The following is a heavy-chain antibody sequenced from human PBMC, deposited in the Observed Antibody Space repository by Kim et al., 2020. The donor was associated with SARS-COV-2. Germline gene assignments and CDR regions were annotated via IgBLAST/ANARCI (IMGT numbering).Heavy chain of an antibody. CDR3: ARETYYDDSSGYSLASFGWFDP. CDR2: IYSGGST. CDR1: GGSMSSYY. V-gene: IGHV4-4*07. J-gene: IGHJ5*02. D-gene: IGHD3-22*01. Sequence: SETLSLTCTVSGGSMSSYYWTWIRQPAGKGLEWIGRIYSGGSTDFNPSPKSRLTMSVDTSKNQFSLTLNSVTAPDTALYYCARETYYDDSSGYSLASFGWFDPWGQGTLVTVSS.